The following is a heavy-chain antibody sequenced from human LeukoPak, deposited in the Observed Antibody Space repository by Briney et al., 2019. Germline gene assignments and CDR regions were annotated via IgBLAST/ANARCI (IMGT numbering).Heavy chain of an antibody. CDR3: ASGGLVSRYLDH. CDR2: ILHSGSK. Sequence: NTSETLSLTCAVSGGSISSSTWWTWVRLPPGKGLEWIGEILHSGSKNLNPSLKSRLTMSVDESKHEFSLKLTSVTAADTAVYYCASGGLVSRYLDHWGQGVLVTVSS. V-gene: IGHV4-4*02. D-gene: IGHD3-9*01. CDR1: GGSISSSTW. J-gene: IGHJ4*02.